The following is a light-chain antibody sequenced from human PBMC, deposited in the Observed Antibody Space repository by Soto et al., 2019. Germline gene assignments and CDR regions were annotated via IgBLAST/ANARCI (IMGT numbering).Light chain of an antibody. CDR1: QGVSSS. CDR3: QQYNNWPQT. V-gene: IGKV3-15*01. J-gene: IGKJ1*01. Sequence: EVVMTQSPATLSVSPGDTATLSCRASQGVSSSLAWYQQKSGQAPRLLIYGASTRATGVPARFSGSGSGTEFTLTISSLQSEDFAVYYCQQYNNWPQTFGQGTKVEIK. CDR2: GAS.